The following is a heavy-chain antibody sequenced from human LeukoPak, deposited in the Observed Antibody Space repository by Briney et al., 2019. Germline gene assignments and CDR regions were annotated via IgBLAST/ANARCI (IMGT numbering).Heavy chain of an antibody. CDR2: ISSSASTI. CDR3: ARVAYGDNWYFDL. Sequence: GGSLRLSCAASGFTFSSYSMNWIRQAPGKGLEWVSYISSSASTIYYADSVKGRFTISRDNAKNSLFLHMNSLRAEDTAVYFCARVAYGDNWYFDLWGRGTLVTVSS. J-gene: IGHJ2*01. CDR1: GFTFSSYS. D-gene: IGHD4-17*01. V-gene: IGHV3-48*04.